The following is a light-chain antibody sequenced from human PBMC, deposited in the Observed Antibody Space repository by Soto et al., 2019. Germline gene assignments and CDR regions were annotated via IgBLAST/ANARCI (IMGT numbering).Light chain of an antibody. V-gene: IGKV1-27*01. Sequence: DIQMTQSPPSLSASLGDRVTITCRASQGIGVYLAWFQQKPGKVPKLLIYAASTLQSGVPSRFSGSGSGTDFTLTISSLQPEDFATYYCQKYNSAPLTFGGGTKVEIK. J-gene: IGKJ4*01. CDR2: AAS. CDR3: QKYNSAPLT. CDR1: QGIGVY.